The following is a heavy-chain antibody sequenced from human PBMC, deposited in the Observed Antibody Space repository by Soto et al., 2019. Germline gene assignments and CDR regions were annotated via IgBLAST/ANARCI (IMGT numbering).Heavy chain of an antibody. J-gene: IGHJ6*02. CDR3: ARDEAVAARLVYYYGMDV. CDR1: CYTFTSYG. CDR2: ISAYNGNT. Sequence: SVKVSSKASCYTFTSYGISWVRQAPGQGLEWMGWISAYNGNTNYAQKLQGRVTMTTDTSTSTAYMELRSLRSDDTAVYYCARDEAVAARLVYYYGMDVWGQGTTVTVSS. D-gene: IGHD6-6*01. V-gene: IGHV1-18*01.